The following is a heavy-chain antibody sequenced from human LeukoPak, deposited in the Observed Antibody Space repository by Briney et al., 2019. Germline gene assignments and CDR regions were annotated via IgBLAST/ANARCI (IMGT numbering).Heavy chain of an antibody. CDR1: GYTFTGYY. CDR2: INPNSGGT. CDR3: ARWGHDTVTTLNWFDP. J-gene: IGHJ5*02. D-gene: IGHD4-17*01. Sequence: EASAKVSCKASGYTFTGYYMHWVRQAPGQGLEWMGWINPNSGGTNYAQKFQGRVTMTRDTSISTAYMELSRLRSDDTAVYYCARWGHDTVTTLNWFDPWGQGTLVTVSS. V-gene: IGHV1-2*02.